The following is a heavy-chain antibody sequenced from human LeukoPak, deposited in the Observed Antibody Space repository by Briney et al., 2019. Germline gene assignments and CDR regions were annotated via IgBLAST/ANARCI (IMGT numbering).Heavy chain of an antibody. Sequence: PSETLSLTCAVYGGSFSGYYWSWIRQPPGKGLEWIGEINHSGSTNYNPSLKSRVTISVDTSKNQFSLKLSPVTAADTAVYYCARASGQRLVRRHDYWGQGTLVTVSS. CDR2: INHSGST. V-gene: IGHV4-34*01. CDR1: GGSFSGYY. CDR3: ARASGQRLVRRHDY. J-gene: IGHJ4*02. D-gene: IGHD6-13*01.